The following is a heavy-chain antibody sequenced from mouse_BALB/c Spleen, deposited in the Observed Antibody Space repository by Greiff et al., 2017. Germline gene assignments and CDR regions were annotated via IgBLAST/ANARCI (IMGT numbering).Heavy chain of an antibody. CDR2: IDPANGNT. D-gene: IGHD1-1*01. V-gene: IGHV14-3*02. Sequence: EVKLMESGAELVKPGASVKLSCTASGFNIKDTYMHWVKQRPEQGLEWIGRIDPANGNTKYDPKFQGKATITADTSSNTAYLQLSSLTSEDTAVYYCASHYGSSYDYYAMDYWGQGTSVTVSS. J-gene: IGHJ4*01. CDR3: ASHYGSSYDYYAMDY. CDR1: GFNIKDTY.